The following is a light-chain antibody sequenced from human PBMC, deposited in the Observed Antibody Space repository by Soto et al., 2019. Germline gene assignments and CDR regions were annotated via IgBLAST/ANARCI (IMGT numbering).Light chain of an antibody. V-gene: IGKV1-27*01. Sequence: DIQMTQSPSSLSASVGDRVTITCRASQGISNYLAWYQQKPGKVPKLLIYAASTLQSGVPSRFSGSGSGTDFTLTISSLQPEDFAVYYCQQYGSSRTFGQGTKVDIK. CDR3: QQYGSSRT. CDR2: AAS. J-gene: IGKJ1*01. CDR1: QGISNY.